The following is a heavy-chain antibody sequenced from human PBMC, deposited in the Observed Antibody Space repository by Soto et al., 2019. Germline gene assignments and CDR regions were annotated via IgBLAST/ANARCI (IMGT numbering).Heavy chain of an antibody. CDR1: GFSLSTTGVG. CDR2: IFWDDDK. J-gene: IGHJ4*02. CDR3: AHRRGGVGARGTFDF. V-gene: IGHV2-5*02. Sequence: SGPTLVNPTQTLALTCTFSGFSLSTTGVGVAWIRQPPGKALEWLALIFWDDDKRYSPSLKNRVTITKDTSKNQVVLTMTNMDPVDTATYYCAHRRGGVGARGTFDFWGQGTLVTVSS. D-gene: IGHD1-26*01.